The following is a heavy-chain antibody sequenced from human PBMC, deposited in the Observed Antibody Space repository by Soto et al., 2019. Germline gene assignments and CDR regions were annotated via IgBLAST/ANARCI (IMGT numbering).Heavy chain of an antibody. CDR3: ARCPSGPGGPFDY. Sequence: QVPLVQSGAEVKKPGSSVKFSCKASGGTFSSYAISWVRQAPGQGLEWMGGIIPIFGTANYAQKLQGRVTITADESTSTAYMELSSLRSEDTDVYSCARCPSGPGGPFDYWGQGTLVTVSS. D-gene: IGHD2-15*01. J-gene: IGHJ4*02. CDR2: IIPIFGTA. CDR1: GGTFSSYA. V-gene: IGHV1-69*01.